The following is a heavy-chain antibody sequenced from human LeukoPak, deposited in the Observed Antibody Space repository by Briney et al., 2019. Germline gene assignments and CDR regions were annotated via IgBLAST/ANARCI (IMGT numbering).Heavy chain of an antibody. J-gene: IGHJ4*02. CDR3: TTVQGGYCSSTSCPYYFDY. V-gene: IGHV3-15*01. CDR2: IKSKTDGGTA. Sequence: AGGSLRLSCAASGFTFSNAWMSWVRQAPGKGLEWVGRIKSKTDGGTADYAAPVKGRFTISRDDSKNTLYLQMNSLKTEDTAVYYCTTVQGGYCSSTSCPYYFDYWGQGTLVTVSS. CDR1: GFTFSNAW. D-gene: IGHD2-2*01.